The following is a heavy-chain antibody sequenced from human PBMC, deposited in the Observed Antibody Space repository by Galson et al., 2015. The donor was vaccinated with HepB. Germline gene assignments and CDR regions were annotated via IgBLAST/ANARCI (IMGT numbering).Heavy chain of an antibody. CDR2: ISAYNGNT. V-gene: IGHV1-18*01. J-gene: IGHJ6*02. Sequence: SVKVSCKASGYTFTSYGISWVRQAPGQGLEWMGWISAYNGNTNYAQKLQGRVTMTTDTSTSTAYMELRSLRSDDTAVYYCASSLVAASYYYYYGMDVWGQGTTVTVSS. CDR1: GYTFTSYG. D-gene: IGHD2-15*01. CDR3: ASSLVAASYYYYYGMDV.